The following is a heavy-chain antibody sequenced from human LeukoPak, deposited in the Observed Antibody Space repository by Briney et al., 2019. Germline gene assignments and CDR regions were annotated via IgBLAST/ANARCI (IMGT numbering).Heavy chain of an antibody. CDR3: ARDGYDSSGYYFHY. D-gene: IGHD3-22*01. CDR1: GYTFTGYY. Sequence: GASVKVSCKASGYTFTGYYMHWVRQAPGQGLEWMGWINPNSGGTNYAQKFQGRVTMTRDTSISTAYMELSRLRSDDTAVYYCARDGYDSSGYYFHYWGQGTLVTVSS. V-gene: IGHV1-2*02. J-gene: IGHJ4*02. CDR2: INPNSGGT.